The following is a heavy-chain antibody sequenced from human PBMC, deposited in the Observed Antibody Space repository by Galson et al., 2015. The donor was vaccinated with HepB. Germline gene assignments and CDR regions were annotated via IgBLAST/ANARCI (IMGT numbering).Heavy chain of an antibody. J-gene: IGHJ4*02. Sequence: SLRLSCAASGFTFSSYAMHWVRQAPGKGLEWVAVISYDGINKNYADSVKGRFTTSRDNSKNTLYLQMNSLRAGDTAVYYCARVAYDDHYFDSWGQGTLVTVSS. CDR2: ISYDGINK. V-gene: IGHV3-30-3*01. CDR1: GFTFSSYA. D-gene: IGHD4-17*01. CDR3: ARVAYDDHYFDS.